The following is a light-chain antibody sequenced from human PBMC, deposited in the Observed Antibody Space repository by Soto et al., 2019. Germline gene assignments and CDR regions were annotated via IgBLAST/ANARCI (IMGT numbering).Light chain of an antibody. J-gene: IGLJ2*01. Sequence: QSVLTQPPSASGSPGQSVTFSCTGTSSDIGVSNYVSWYQQHPGKAPKRMIYGVTKRPSGVPDRFSGSKSGNTASLTVSGLQAEDEADYYCSSYAGNFVVFGGGTKLTVL. V-gene: IGLV2-8*01. CDR1: SSDIGVSNY. CDR2: GVT. CDR3: SSYAGNFVV.